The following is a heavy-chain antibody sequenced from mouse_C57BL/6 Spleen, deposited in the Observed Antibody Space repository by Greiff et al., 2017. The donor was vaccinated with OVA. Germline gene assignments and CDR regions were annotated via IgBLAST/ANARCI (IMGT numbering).Heavy chain of an antibody. CDR2: ISSVSSTI. J-gene: IGHJ4*01. CDR3: ARGPRRAMDY. V-gene: IGHV5-17*01. Sequence: EVQLVESGGCLVKPGGSLKLSCAASGFTFSDYGMHWVRQAPEKGLAWVAYISSVSSTIYYADTVTGRFTISRDNAKNTLFLQMTSLRAEDTAMYYCARGPRRAMDYWGQGTSVTVSS. CDR1: GFTFSDYG.